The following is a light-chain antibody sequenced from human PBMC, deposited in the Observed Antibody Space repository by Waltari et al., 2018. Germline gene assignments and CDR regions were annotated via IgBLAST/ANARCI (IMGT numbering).Light chain of an antibody. J-gene: IGKJ5*01. CDR1: QDISKS. CDR3: QQLETYPIT. CDR2: AAS. Sequence: IQLTQSPSSLSASVGDRVTITCRASQDISKSLAWYQQNPGKAPKLLIYAASSLQGGVPSRFSGSGSGTDFALTISSLQPEDSATYYCQQLETYPITFGQGTRLEIK. V-gene: IGKV1-9*01.